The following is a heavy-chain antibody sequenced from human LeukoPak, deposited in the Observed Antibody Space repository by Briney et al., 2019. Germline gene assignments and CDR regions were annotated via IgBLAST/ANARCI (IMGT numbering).Heavy chain of an antibody. Sequence: PSETLSLTCTVSGGSISHYYWTWLRQPPGKGLEWIGYIFHSGSTKYNPSLQSRVTISVDTSKNRFSLKLSSVTAADTAVYYCARHSPTYYDFDYWGQGTLVTVSS. D-gene: IGHD3-10*01. CDR3: ARHSPTYYDFDY. CDR1: GGSISHYY. V-gene: IGHV4-59*08. J-gene: IGHJ4*02. CDR2: IFHSGST.